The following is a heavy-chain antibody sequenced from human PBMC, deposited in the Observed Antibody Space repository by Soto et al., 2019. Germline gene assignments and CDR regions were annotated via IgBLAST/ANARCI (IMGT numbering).Heavy chain of an antibody. D-gene: IGHD3-22*01. Sequence: XETRSLTCTVSGCSISSYYWSWIRQPPGKGLEWIGYIYYSGSTNYNPSLKSRVTISVDTSKNQFSLKLSSVTAADTAVYYCARVGYYYDSSGYSTFDSWGQGPLVTVSS. V-gene: IGHV4-59*01. CDR3: ARVGYYYDSSGYSTFDS. CDR2: IYYSGST. CDR1: GCSISSYY. J-gene: IGHJ4*02.